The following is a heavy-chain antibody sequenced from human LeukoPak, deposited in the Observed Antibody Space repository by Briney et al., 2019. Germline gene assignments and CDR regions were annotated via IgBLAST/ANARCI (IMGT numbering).Heavy chain of an antibody. D-gene: IGHD1-26*01. J-gene: IGHJ3*02. CDR3: AKSLLTTASGTGRAFDI. V-gene: IGHV3-30-3*01. CDR1: GFTFSSYA. CDR2: ISYDGSNK. Sequence: GGSLRLSCAASGFTFSSYAMHWVRQAPGKGLEWVAVISYDGSNKYYADSVKGRFTISRDNSKNTLYLQMNSLRAEDTAEYYCAKSLLTTASGTGRAFDIWGQGTMVTVSA.